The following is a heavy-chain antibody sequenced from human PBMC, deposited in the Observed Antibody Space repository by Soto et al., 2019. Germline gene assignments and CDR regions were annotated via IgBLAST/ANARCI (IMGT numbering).Heavy chain of an antibody. CDR1: GFTFSTYA. D-gene: IGHD3-3*01. J-gene: IGHJ4*02. Sequence: QVQLVESGGGVVQPGRSLRLSCAASGFTFSTYAMHWVRQAPGKGLEWVAVISYDGSNKYYADSVKGRFTISRDNSKNTLYLQMNSLRAEDTAVYYCARTKTNYFWSGYPSYFFDYWGQGTLVTVSS. CDR2: ISYDGSNK. V-gene: IGHV3-30-3*01. CDR3: ARTKTNYFWSGYPSYFFDY.